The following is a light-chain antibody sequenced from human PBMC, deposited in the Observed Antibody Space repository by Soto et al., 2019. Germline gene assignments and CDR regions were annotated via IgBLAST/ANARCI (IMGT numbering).Light chain of an antibody. Sequence: DIQMTQSPSSLSASVGDRVTITCRASESIAKHLNWYQQKPGKDPNLLIYAASSLHNGVPSRFGGGGPGTDFTLTINTLHPDDFATYYCQQTYNTHSITFGQGTRLEIK. CDR3: QQTYNTHSIT. CDR2: AAS. V-gene: IGKV1-39*01. CDR1: ESIAKH. J-gene: IGKJ5*01.